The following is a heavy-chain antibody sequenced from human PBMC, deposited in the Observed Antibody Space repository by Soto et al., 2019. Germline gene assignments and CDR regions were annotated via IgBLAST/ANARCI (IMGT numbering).Heavy chain of an antibody. V-gene: IGHV3-11*05. CDR2: ISSSSSYT. D-gene: IGHD3-22*01. J-gene: IGHJ6*02. CDR3: AKDRASSGSSGMDV. CDR1: GFSVSTSH. Sequence: PGGSLRLSCAAAGFSVSTSHISWIRQAPGKGLEWVSYISSSSSYTNYADSVKGRFTISRDNSKNTLFLQMNSLTAEDTAVYYCAKDRASSGSSGMDVWGQGTTVTVSS.